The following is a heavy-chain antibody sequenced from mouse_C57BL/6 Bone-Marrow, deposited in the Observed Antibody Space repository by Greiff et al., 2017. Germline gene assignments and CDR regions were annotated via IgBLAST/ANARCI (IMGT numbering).Heavy chain of an antibody. J-gene: IGHJ4*01. Sequence: QVQLKQPGAELVMPGASVKLSCKASGYTFTGYWMHWVKQRPGQGLEWIGEIDPSDSYTNSNQKFKGKSTLTLDKSSSTAYMQLSSLTSEDSAVYYCARIGNYAMDYWGQGTSVTVSS. CDR2: IDPSDSYT. D-gene: IGHD1-1*02. CDR1: GYTFTGYW. V-gene: IGHV1-69*01. CDR3: ARIGNYAMDY.